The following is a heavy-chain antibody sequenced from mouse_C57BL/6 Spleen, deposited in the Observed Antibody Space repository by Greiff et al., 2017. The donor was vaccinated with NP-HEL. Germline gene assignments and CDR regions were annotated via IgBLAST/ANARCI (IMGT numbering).Heavy chain of an antibody. D-gene: IGHD3-2*02. V-gene: IGHV1-69*01. J-gene: IGHJ2*01. CDR1: GYTFTSYW. CDR2: IDPSDSYT. CDR3: ARQLRLPFDY. Sequence: VQLQQPGAELVMPGASVKLFCKASGYTFTSYWMHWVKQRPGQGLEWIGEIDPSDSYTNYNQKFKGKSTLTVDKSSSTAYMQLSSLTSEDSAVYYCARQLRLPFDYWGQGTTLTVSS.